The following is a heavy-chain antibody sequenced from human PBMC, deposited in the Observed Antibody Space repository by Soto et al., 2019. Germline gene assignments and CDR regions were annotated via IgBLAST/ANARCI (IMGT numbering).Heavy chain of an antibody. CDR1: GGSISSGGYY. CDR3: ARDQDCSGGSCYSDCYFEL. V-gene: IGHV4-31*03. J-gene: IGHJ2*01. D-gene: IGHD2-15*01. CDR2: IVYSGST. Sequence: QVQLQESGPGLVKPSQTLSVTCTVSGGSISSGGYYWSWIRQHPGNGLEWIGSIVYSGSTYYNPSLKSRVTISVDKSKNQSSLKLSSLTAAYTAVYYCARDQDCSGGSCYSDCYFELWGRGTLITVSS.